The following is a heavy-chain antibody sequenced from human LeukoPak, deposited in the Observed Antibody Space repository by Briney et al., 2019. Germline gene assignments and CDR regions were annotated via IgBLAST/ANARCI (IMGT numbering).Heavy chain of an antibody. V-gene: IGHV1-8*01. Sequence: ASVKVSCKASGYTFTSYDINWVRQATGQGLEWMGWMNPNSGNTGYAQKFQGRVTMTRNTSISTAYMELSSLRSEDTAVYYCARGPVLRYFHWLSRRNWFDPWGQGTLVTVSS. D-gene: IGHD3-9*01. J-gene: IGHJ5*02. CDR1: GYTFTSYD. CDR3: ARGPVLRYFHWLSRRNWFDP. CDR2: MNPNSGNT.